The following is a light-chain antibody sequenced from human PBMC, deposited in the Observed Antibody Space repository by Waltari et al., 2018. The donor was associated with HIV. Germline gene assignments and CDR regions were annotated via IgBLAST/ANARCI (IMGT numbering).Light chain of an antibody. V-gene: IGLV2-8*01. CDR1: SSAVGGYNY. CDR2: EVS. CDR3: SSYAGSNTDVV. J-gene: IGLJ2*01. Sequence: QSALTQPPSASGSPGQSVTISCTGTSSAVGGYNYVPWYQQHPGKAPKLMIYEVSKRPPGVPDRFSGSKSGNTASLTVSGLQAEDEADYYCSSYAGSNTDVVFGGGTKLTVL.